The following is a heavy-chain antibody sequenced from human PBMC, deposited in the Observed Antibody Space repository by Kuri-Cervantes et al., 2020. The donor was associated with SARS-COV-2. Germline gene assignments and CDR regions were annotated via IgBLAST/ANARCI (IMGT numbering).Heavy chain of an antibody. Sequence: SQTLSLTCAVYGGSLSGYYWSWIRQPPGKGLEWIGEINHSGSTNYNPSLKSRVTISVDTSKNQFSLKLSSVTAADTAVYYCARQTPELRPWYQYMDVWGKGTTVTVSS. CDR1: GGSLSGYY. D-gene: IGHD1-26*01. CDR2: INHSGST. CDR3: ARQTPELRPWYQYMDV. V-gene: IGHV4-34*01. J-gene: IGHJ6*03.